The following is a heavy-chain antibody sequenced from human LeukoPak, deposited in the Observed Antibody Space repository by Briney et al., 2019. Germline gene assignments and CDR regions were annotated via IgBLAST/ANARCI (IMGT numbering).Heavy chain of an antibody. CDR3: ARGVRYFDWLLPPLDD. V-gene: IGHV3-66*02. CDR2: IYSGGST. J-gene: IGHJ4*02. Sequence: GGSLRLSCAASGFTVSSNYMSWVRQAPGKGLEWASVIYSGGSTYYADSVKGRFTISRDNSKNTLYLQMNSLRAEDTAVYYCARGVRYFDWLLPPLDDWGQGTLVTVSS. CDR1: GFTVSSNY. D-gene: IGHD3-9*01.